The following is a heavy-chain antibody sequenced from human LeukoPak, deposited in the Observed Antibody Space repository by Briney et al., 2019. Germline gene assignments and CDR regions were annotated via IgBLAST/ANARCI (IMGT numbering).Heavy chain of an antibody. CDR3: ARDARSWSSWELLGGARDAFDI. D-gene: IGHD1-26*01. CDR2: IYYSGST. V-gene: IGHV4-59*01. Sequence: SETLSLTCTVSGGSISSYYWSWIRQPPGKGLEWIGYIYYSGSTNYNPSLKSRVTISVDTSKNQFSLKLSSVTAADTAVYYCARDARSWSSWELLGGARDAFDIWGQGTMVTVSS. CDR1: GGSISSYY. J-gene: IGHJ3*02.